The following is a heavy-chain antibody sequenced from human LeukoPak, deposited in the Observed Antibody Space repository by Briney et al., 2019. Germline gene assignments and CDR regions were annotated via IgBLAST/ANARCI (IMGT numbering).Heavy chain of an antibody. V-gene: IGHV1-18*01. Sequence: VASVKVSCKASGYTFTSYGISWVRQAPGQGLEWMGWISAYNGNTNYAQKLQGRVTMTTDTSTSTAYMELRSLRSDDTAVYYCTRIAAAGPIFDYWGQGTLVTVSS. J-gene: IGHJ4*02. D-gene: IGHD6-13*01. CDR3: TRIAAAGPIFDY. CDR1: GYTFTSYG. CDR2: ISAYNGNT.